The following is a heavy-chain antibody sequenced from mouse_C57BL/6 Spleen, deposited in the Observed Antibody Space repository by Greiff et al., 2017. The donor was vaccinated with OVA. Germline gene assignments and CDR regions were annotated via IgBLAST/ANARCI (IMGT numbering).Heavy chain of an antibody. D-gene: IGHD1-1*01. Sequence: VQLQQSGPGLVQPSQSLSITCTVSGFSLTSYGVHWVRQSPGKGLEWLGVIWSGGSTDYNAAFISRLSISKDNSKSQVFFKMNSLQADDTAIYYCARNGPYYGSSPYAMDYWGQGTSVTVSS. CDR2: IWSGGST. J-gene: IGHJ4*01. V-gene: IGHV2-2*01. CDR1: GFSLTSYG. CDR3: ARNGPYYGSSPYAMDY.